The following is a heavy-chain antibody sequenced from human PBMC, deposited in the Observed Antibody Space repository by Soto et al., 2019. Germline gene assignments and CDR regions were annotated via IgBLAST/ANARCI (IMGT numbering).Heavy chain of an antibody. V-gene: IGHV3-9*01. D-gene: IGHD6-13*01. CDR3: VKDTASSWPYYFDY. CDR2: ISCNSNSI. J-gene: IGHJ4*02. Sequence: GGSLRLSCVASGFTFKNYFIHWVRQPPGQGLEWVSGISCNSNSIVYANSVQGRFTISRDNAKNSLYLQMNSLRPEDTAVYYCVKDTASSWPYYFDYWGQGTPVTVSS. CDR1: GFTFKNYF.